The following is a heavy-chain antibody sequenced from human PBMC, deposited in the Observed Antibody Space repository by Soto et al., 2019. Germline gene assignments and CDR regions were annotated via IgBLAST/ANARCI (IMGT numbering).Heavy chain of an antibody. V-gene: IGHV4-59*01. J-gene: IGHJ6*02. CDR3: ARDLRGYCGTDCYPLDV. CDR2: MYNTGST. CDR1: GGSISGYY. Sequence: SETLSLTCTVSGGSISGYYWSWIRQPPGKGLEWIGYMYNTGSTVYNPSFKSRVTISVYTSKNQSSLKLNSVTAADTAVYYCARDLRGYCGTDCYPLDVWGQGTTVTVSS. D-gene: IGHD2-21*02.